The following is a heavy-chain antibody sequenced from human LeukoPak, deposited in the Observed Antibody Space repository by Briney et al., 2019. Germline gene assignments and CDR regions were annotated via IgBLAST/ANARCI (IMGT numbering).Heavy chain of an antibody. CDR3: ARDRVVPAPGSYYYYYGMDV. J-gene: IGHJ6*02. CDR1: GGSISSYY. CDR2: IYYSGST. D-gene: IGHD2-21*02. V-gene: IGHV4-59*01. Sequence: PAETLCLTCTVSGGSISSYYWSWIRQPPGKGLEWIGYIYYSGSTNYGPSLKSRATISVDTSKNQFSLKLSSVTAADTAVYYCARDRVVPAPGSYYYYYGMDVWGQGTTVTVSS.